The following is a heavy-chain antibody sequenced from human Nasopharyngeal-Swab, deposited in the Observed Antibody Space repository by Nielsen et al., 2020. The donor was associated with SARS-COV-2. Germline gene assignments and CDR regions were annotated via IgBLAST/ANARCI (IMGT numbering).Heavy chain of an antibody. J-gene: IGHJ4*02. V-gene: IGHV4-31*03. CDR1: GGSISSGGYY. CDR3: ASLDYYDSSGSGSNFDY. Sequence: SETLSLTCTVSGGSISSGGYYWSWIRQHPGKGLEWIGYIYYSGSTYYNPSLKSRVTISVDKSKNQFSLKLSSVTAADTAVYYCASLDYYDSSGSGSNFDYWGQGTLVTVSS. D-gene: IGHD3-22*01. CDR2: IYYSGST.